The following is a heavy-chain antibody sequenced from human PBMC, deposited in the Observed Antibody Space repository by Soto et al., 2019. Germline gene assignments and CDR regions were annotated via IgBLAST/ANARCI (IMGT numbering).Heavy chain of an antibody. V-gene: IGHV4-39*01. CDR2: IYYSGST. CDR1: GGSIIGSSYY. D-gene: IGHD3-9*01. Sequence: SETLSLTCTVSGGSIIGSSYYCFCMRQPPGKGLEWIGSIYYSGSTYYNPSLKSRVTISVDTSKNQFSLKLSSVTAADTAVYYCARRFFDILTGYRYYFDYWGQGTLVTVSS. CDR3: ARRFFDILTGYRYYFDY. J-gene: IGHJ4*02.